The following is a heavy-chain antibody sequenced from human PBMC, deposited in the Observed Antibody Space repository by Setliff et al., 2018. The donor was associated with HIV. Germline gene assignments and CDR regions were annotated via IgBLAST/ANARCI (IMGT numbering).Heavy chain of an antibody. CDR3: AVVVPAAMPGGIGWFDP. CDR2: IYTSGNT. Sequence: PSETLSLTCTVSGGSFSSATYSWIWIRQPAGKGLEYIGLIYTSGNTRYNPSLKSRLSISVDTSKNQISLKLRSVTAADTAVYYCAVVVPAAMPGGIGWFDPWGQGTLVTVSS. J-gene: IGHJ5*02. D-gene: IGHD2-2*01. CDR1: GGSFSSATYS. V-gene: IGHV4-61*02.